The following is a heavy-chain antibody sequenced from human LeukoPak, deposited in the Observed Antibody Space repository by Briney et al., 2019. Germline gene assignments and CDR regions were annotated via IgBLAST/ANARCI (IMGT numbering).Heavy chain of an antibody. CDR2: INPNSGGT. V-gene: IGHV1-2*02. CDR1: GYTFTGYY. CDR3: ASYSSSWYPYYYYYYGMDV. D-gene: IGHD6-13*01. J-gene: IGHJ6*02. Sequence: ASVKVSCKASGYTFTGYYMHWVRQAPGQGLEGMGWINPNSGGTNYAQKFQGRVTMTRDTSISTAYMELSRLRSDDTAVYYCASYSSSWYPYYYYYYGMDVWGQGTTVTVSS.